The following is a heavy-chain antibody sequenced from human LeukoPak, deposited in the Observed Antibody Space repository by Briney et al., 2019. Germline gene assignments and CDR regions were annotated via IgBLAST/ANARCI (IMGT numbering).Heavy chain of an antibody. D-gene: IGHD6-25*01. CDR2: IIHMLNKA. V-gene: IGHV1-69*13. CDR1: GGTFSKYA. J-gene: IGHJ4*02. Sequence: ASVKVSCKASGGTFSKYAISWVRQAPGQGLEWMGGIIHMLNKANYAQKFQGRVTITADESTTTVYMEMSSLKYNDTAMYYCARDAAWGQGTQVTVSS. CDR3: ARDAA.